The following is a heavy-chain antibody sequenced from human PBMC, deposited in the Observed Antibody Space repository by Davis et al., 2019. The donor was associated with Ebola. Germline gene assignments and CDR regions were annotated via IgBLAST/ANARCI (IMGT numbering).Heavy chain of an antibody. D-gene: IGHD1-1*01. Sequence: GGSLRLSCKASGYSFSNNWITWVRQMPGKGLEWMGRIDPSDSYTNYSPSFQGHVTISADKSISTAYLQWSSLKASDTAMYYCARLTTGTRGGAFDIWSQGTMVTVSS. V-gene: IGHV5-10-1*01. CDR1: GYSFSNNW. CDR2: IDPSDSYT. CDR3: ARLTTGTRGGAFDI. J-gene: IGHJ3*02.